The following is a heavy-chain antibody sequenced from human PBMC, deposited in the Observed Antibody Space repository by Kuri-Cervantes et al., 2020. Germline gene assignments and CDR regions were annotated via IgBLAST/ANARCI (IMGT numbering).Heavy chain of an antibody. V-gene: IGHV4-34*01. J-gene: IGHJ4*02. CDR2: INHSGST. D-gene: IGHD6-19*01. CDR1: GGSFSGYY. CDR3: ARAFGGSSGWLDY. Sequence: GSLRLSCAVYGGSFSGYYWIWIRQPPGKGLEWIGEINHSGSTNYNPSLKSRVTISVDTSKNQFSLKLSSVTAADTAVYYCARAFGGSSGWLDYWGQGTLVTVSS.